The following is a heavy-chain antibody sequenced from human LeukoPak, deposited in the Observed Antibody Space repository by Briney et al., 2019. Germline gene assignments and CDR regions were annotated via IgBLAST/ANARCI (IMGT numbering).Heavy chain of an antibody. Sequence: SETLSLTCTVSGGSISSGSYYWSWIRQPAGKGLEWIGRIYTSGSTNYNPSLKSRVTISVDTSKNQFSLKLSSVTAADTAVYYCARSVLLWFGDRSGDYFDYWGQGTLVTVSS. CDR3: ARSVLLWFGDRSGDYFDY. V-gene: IGHV4-61*02. J-gene: IGHJ4*02. CDR1: GGSISSGSYY. CDR2: IYTSGST. D-gene: IGHD3-10*01.